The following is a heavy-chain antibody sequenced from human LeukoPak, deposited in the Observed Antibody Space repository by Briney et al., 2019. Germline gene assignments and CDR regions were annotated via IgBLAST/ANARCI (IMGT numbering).Heavy chain of an antibody. D-gene: IGHD6-13*01. V-gene: IGHV3-7*04. CDR1: GFTFSGYW. CDR2: IKQDGSEK. Sequence: GGSLRLSCAASGFTFSGYWMSWVRQARAKGLEWVANIKQDGSEKYYVDSVKGRFTISRDNAKNSLFLQMNSLRAEDTAVYYCARDWQWQQLDGDAFDIWGQGTMVTVSS. J-gene: IGHJ3*02. CDR3: ARDWQWQQLDGDAFDI.